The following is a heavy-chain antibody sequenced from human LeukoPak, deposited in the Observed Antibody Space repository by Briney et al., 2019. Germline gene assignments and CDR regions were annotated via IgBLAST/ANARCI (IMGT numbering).Heavy chain of an antibody. Sequence: SVKVSCTASGFTFTISAVQWVRQARGQRLEWIGWIVVGSGNTNYAQKFQERVTITRDMSTSTAYMELSSLRSEDTAVYYCAAVGPILKAFDYWGQGTLVTVSS. CDR2: IVVGSGNT. J-gene: IGHJ4*02. V-gene: IGHV1-58*01. CDR1: GFTFTISA. CDR3: AAVGPILKAFDY.